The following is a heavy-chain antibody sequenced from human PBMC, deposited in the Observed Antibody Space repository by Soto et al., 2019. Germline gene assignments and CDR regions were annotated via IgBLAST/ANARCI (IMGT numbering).Heavy chain of an antibody. CDR3: AKESYYDTSGYFPFDY. CDR2: ISGSGNSP. Sequence: GGSLRLSCAASGFTFSSYALSWVRQAPGKGLEWVSSISGSGNSPYYADSVKGRFTISRDNGKKTLYLQMNSLRAEDTAVYYCAKESYYDTSGYFPFDYWGQGTPVTVSS. J-gene: IGHJ4*02. CDR1: GFTFSSYA. V-gene: IGHV3-23*01. D-gene: IGHD3-22*01.